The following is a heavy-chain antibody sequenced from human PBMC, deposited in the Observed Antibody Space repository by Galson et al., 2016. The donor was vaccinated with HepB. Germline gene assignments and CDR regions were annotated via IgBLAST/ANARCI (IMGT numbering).Heavy chain of an antibody. J-gene: IGHJ4*02. CDR2: ISYDGSNR. V-gene: IGHV3-30*18. D-gene: IGHD3-10*01. CDR1: GSTFSRYG. Sequence: SLRLSCAASGSTFSRYGMHWVRQGPGKGLEWVADISYDGSNRYYADSVKGRFTISRDNSKNTLYLQMNSLRAEDTAFYFCAKDGLYYGSGSYGSVDYWGQGTLVTVSS. CDR3: AKDGLYYGSGSYGSVDY.